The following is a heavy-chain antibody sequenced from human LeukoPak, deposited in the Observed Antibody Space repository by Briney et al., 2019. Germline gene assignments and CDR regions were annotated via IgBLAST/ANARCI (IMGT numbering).Heavy chain of an antibody. CDR3: TREWELPGTDFDY. Sequence: PGGSLRLSCTASGFTFGDYAMDWFRQAPGKGLEWVGFIRSKAYGGTTEYAASVKGRLTISRDESKSIAYLQMNSLKTEDTAVYYCTREWELPGTDFDYWGQGTLVTVSS. CDR2: IRSKAYGGTT. D-gene: IGHD1-26*01. CDR1: GFTFGDYA. J-gene: IGHJ4*02. V-gene: IGHV3-49*03.